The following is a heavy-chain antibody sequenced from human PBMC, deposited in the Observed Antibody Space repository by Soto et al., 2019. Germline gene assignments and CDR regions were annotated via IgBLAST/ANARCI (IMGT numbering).Heavy chain of an antibody. D-gene: IGHD4-17*01. CDR1: GGSISSGGYN. J-gene: IGHJ1*01. Sequence: QVQMQESGPGLVKPSQTLSLTCTVSGGSISSGGYNWSWIRQHPGKGLEWIGYIYNSGSTYYNLSLKTRVTISVDTSKNQFSLKLSSVTAADTAVYYCARAPGDFGGKGYFQHWGQGTLVTVSS. CDR3: ARAPGDFGGKGYFQH. CDR2: IYNSGST. V-gene: IGHV4-31*03.